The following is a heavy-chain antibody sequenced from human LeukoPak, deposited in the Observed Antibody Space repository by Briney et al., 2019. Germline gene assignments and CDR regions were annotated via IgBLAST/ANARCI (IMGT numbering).Heavy chain of an antibody. CDR3: ASQDVIAAALGSPLAGY. CDR1: GGSISSGGYY. D-gene: IGHD6-13*01. CDR2: IYHSGST. V-gene: IGHV4-30-2*01. Sequence: TLSLTCTVSGGSISSGGYYWSWIRQPPGKGLEWIGYIYHSGSTYYNPSLKSRVTISVDRSKNQFSLKLSSVTAADTAVYYCASQDVIAAALGSPLAGYWGQGTLVTVSS. J-gene: IGHJ4*02.